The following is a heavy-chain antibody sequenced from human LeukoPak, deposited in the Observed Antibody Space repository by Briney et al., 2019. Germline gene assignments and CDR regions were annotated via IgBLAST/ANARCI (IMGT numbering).Heavy chain of an antibody. D-gene: IGHD2-2*01. J-gene: IGHJ6*03. CDR3: ARGYCSSTSCYPDYYYYMDV. V-gene: IGHV1-8*01. CDR1: GYTFTSYD. Sequence: ASVKVSCKASGYTFTSYDINWVRQATGQGLEWMGWMNPNSGNTGYAQKFQGRVTMTRNTSISTAYMELSSLRSEDTAVYYCARGYCSSTSCYPDYYYYMDVWGKGTTVTVSS. CDR2: MNPNSGNT.